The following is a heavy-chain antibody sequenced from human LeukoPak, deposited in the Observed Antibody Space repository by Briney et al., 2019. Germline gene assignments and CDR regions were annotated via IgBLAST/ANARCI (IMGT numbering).Heavy chain of an antibody. J-gene: IGHJ6*02. D-gene: IGHD6-13*01. CDR1: GFTFSSYA. CDR2: ITSSGGST. Sequence: GGSLRLSCAASGFTFSSYAMSWVRQAPGKGLEWVSTITSSGGSTHYADSVKGRFTFSRDNSKNTLNLQMDSLGADDTAVYYCAKALAAAGTYYYYGMDVWGQGTTVTVSS. CDR3: AKALAAAGTYYYYGMDV. V-gene: IGHV3-23*01.